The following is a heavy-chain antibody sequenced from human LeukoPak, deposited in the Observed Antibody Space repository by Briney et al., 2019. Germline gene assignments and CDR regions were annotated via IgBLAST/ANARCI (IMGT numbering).Heavy chain of an antibody. D-gene: IGHD7-27*01. Sequence: GASVKVSCKASGYTFTSHGISWVRQAPGQGLEWMGWMSAYNGNTNYAQKLQGRVTMTTDTSASTAYMELRSLRFDDTAVYYCARHSANWGGLNDYWGQGTLVTVSS. CDR2: MSAYNGNT. J-gene: IGHJ4*02. CDR1: GYTFTSHG. CDR3: ARHSANWGGLNDY. V-gene: IGHV1-18*01.